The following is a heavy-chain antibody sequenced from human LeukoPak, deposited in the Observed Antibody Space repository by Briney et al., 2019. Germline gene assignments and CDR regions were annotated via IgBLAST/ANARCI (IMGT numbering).Heavy chain of an antibody. J-gene: IGHJ4*02. Sequence: GGSLRLSCAASGFTFSSYGMSWVRQAPGKGLEWVSVIYSAGSTYYADSVKGRFTISRDNAKNSLYLHMNSLRAEDTAVYYCARAKPSYYGHDLLYFDYWGQGTLVTVSS. CDR1: GFTFSSYG. CDR2: IYSAGST. D-gene: IGHD3-10*01. CDR3: ARAKPSYYGHDLLYFDY. V-gene: IGHV3-66*01.